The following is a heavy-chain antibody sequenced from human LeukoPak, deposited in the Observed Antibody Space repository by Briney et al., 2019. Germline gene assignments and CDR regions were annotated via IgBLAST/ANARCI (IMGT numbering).Heavy chain of an antibody. CDR1: GGSFSGYY. D-gene: IGHD5-18*01. J-gene: IGHJ4*02. V-gene: IGHV4-34*01. CDR2: INRSGST. Sequence: SETLSLTCAVYGGSFSGYYWSWIRQPPGKGLEWIGEINRSGSTNYNPSLRSRVTISVDTSKNQFSLKLSSVTAADTAVYYCARPNTAMVPYYFDYWGQGTLVTVSS. CDR3: ARPNTAMVPYYFDY.